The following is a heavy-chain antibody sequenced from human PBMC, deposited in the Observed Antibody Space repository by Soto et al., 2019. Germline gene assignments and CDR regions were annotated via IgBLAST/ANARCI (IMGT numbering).Heavy chain of an antibody. D-gene: IGHD3-22*01. Sequence: SLRLSCAASGFTFSSYGMHWVRQAPGKGLEWVAVIWYDGSNKYYADSVKGRFTISRDNSKNTLYLQMNSLRAEDTAVYYCARDSSSGYYYLAYYFDYWGQGTLVTVSS. V-gene: IGHV3-33*01. J-gene: IGHJ4*02. CDR2: IWYDGSNK. CDR1: GFTFSSYG. CDR3: ARDSSSGYYYLAYYFDY.